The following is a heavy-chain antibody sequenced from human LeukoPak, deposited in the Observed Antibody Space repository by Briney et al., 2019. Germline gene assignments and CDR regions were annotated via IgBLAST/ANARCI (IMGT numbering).Heavy chain of an antibody. J-gene: IGHJ6*03. V-gene: IGHV3-48*01. CDR3: ARSPYCSSTSCPMDV. D-gene: IGHD2-2*01. CDR2: ISSSSSTI. Sequence: QSGGSLRLSCAASGFTFSSYSMNWVRQAPGKGLEWVSYISSSSSTIYYADSVKGRFTISRDNAKNSLYLQMNSLRAEDTAVYYCARSPYCSSTSCPMDVWGKGTTVTVSS. CDR1: GFTFSSYS.